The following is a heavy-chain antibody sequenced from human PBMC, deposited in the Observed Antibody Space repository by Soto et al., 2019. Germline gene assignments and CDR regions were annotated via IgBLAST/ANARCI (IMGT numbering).Heavy chain of an antibody. CDR1: GYTFTSYA. CDR3: ARAGGPKYCSGGSCFQH. CDR2: INAGNGNT. Sequence: GASVKVSCKASGYTFTSYAMHWVRQAPGQRLEWMGWINAGNGNTKYSQKFQGRVTITRDTSASTAYMELGSLRSEDTAVYYCARAGGPKYCSGGSCFQHWGQGTLVTVSS. D-gene: IGHD2-15*01. J-gene: IGHJ1*01. V-gene: IGHV1-3*01.